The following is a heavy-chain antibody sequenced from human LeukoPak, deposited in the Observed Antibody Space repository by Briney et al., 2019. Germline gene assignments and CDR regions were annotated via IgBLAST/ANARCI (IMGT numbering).Heavy chain of an antibody. CDR2: IKQDGSEK. J-gene: IGHJ4*02. D-gene: IGHD5-18*01. V-gene: IGHV3-7*01. Sequence: SGGSLRLSCAASGFTFSSYWMSWVRQAPGKGLEWVANIKQDGSEKYYVDSVKGRFTISRDNAKNSLYLQMNSLRAEDTAVYYCARGGLWLLEKYFDYWGQGTLVTVSS. CDR3: ARGGLWLLEKYFDY. CDR1: GFTFSSYW.